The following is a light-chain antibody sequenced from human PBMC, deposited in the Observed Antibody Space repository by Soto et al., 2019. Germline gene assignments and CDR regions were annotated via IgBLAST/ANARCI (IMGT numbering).Light chain of an antibody. Sequence: DIQMTQSPSSLSASVGDRVTITCQASQDINTYLTWYQHKAGEAPKLPIHDASHLATGVPSRFSGSGSGADFSFTISSLQPEDTATYYCQQNDDLPLTFGGGTRVDIK. CDR2: DAS. CDR3: QQNDDLPLT. CDR1: QDINTY. J-gene: IGKJ4*01. V-gene: IGKV1-33*01.